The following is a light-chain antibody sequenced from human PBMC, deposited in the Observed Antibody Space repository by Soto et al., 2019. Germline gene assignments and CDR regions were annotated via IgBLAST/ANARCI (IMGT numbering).Light chain of an antibody. Sequence: QSVLTQPRSVSGSPGQSGTISCTGTSSDVGSYNYVSWYQQHPGKAAKLMIYDVNKRPSGVPDRFSGSKSGNTASLTISGLQAEDEADYYCCSYAGSYTLVFGGGTKLTVL. V-gene: IGLV2-11*01. CDR2: DVN. CDR3: CSYAGSYTLV. CDR1: SSDVGSYNY. J-gene: IGLJ3*02.